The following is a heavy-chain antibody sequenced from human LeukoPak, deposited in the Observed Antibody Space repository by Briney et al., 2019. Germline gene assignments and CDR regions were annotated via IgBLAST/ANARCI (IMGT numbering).Heavy chain of an antibody. CDR1: GFTFSTYA. V-gene: IGHV3-48*04. CDR3: ARGEQDMATMSIDY. D-gene: IGHD5-24*01. Sequence: GGSLRLSYAASGFTFSTYAMNWVRQAPGKGLEWVSYSSSGSSTIYYADSVKGRFTISRDNAKNSLYLQMHSLRAEDTAVYYCARGEQDMATMSIDYWGQGALVTVSS. J-gene: IGHJ4*02. CDR2: SSSGSSTI.